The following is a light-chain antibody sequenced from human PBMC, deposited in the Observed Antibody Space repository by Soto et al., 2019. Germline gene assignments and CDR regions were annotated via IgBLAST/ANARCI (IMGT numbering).Light chain of an antibody. V-gene: IGKV1-27*01. CDR3: QQYLRP. Sequence: IQMTQPPSSLSASVGDSVTITCRASQSFINQLAWYQQKPGKAPKLLIYGVSSLQTGVPSLFSGSESGTDFTLTISSLQPDVVAAFYCQQYLRPFGQGTKVDIK. CDR1: QSFINQ. CDR2: GVS. J-gene: IGKJ1*01.